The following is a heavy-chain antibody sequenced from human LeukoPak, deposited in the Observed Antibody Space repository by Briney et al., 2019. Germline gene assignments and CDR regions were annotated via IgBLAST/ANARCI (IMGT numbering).Heavy chain of an antibody. CDR2: INGYGSST. V-gene: IGHV3-74*01. Sequence: PGGSLRLSCAASGFTFISYWMHWVRQAPGKGLVWVSRINGYGSSTDFADSVKGRFTISRDNAKNTLYLQMNSLRAEDTAVYYCARDAPGHTALDYWGQGTLVTVSS. CDR1: GFTFISYW. D-gene: IGHD5-18*01. CDR3: ARDAPGHTALDY. J-gene: IGHJ4*02.